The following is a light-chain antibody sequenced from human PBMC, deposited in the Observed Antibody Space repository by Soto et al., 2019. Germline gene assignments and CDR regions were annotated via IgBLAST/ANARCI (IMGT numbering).Light chain of an antibody. J-gene: IGLJ1*01. Sequence: QLVLTQSPSASASLGASVKLTCTLSSGHSRYSIAWHQQQPEKGPRYLMKISSDGSHSKGDGIPDRFSGSSSGAERYLTISSLQSEDEADYYCQTWGTDIHYVFGTGTKLTVL. CDR3: QTWGTDIHYV. V-gene: IGLV4-69*01. CDR1: SGHSRYS. CDR2: ISSDGSH.